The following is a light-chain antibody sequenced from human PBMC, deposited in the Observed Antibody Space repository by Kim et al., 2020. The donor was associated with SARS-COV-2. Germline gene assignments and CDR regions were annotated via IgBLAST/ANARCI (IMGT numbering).Light chain of an antibody. CDR1: SGGVASDF. Sequence: SEAPGKTGTISCARSSGGVASDFVQWYQQRPGSAPTSVIYEDNQRPSWVPDRFSGSIDDSSNSASLTISGLKTEDEADYYCQSGRLFGGGTQLTVL. J-gene: IGLJ2*01. CDR3: QSGRL. V-gene: IGLV6-57*03. CDR2: EDN.